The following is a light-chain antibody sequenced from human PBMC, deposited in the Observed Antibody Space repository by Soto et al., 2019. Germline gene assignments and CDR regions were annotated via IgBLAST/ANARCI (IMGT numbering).Light chain of an antibody. Sequence: EVVLTQSTGTLSLSPGERATLSCRASQSVSSSYLAWYQQKPGQAPRLLIYGASSRATGIPDRFSGSGSGTDFTLTISRLEPEDFAVYYCQQYGSSPRNTFGQGTKVDI. CDR1: QSVSSSY. J-gene: IGKJ2*01. V-gene: IGKV3-20*01. CDR2: GAS. CDR3: QQYGSSPRNT.